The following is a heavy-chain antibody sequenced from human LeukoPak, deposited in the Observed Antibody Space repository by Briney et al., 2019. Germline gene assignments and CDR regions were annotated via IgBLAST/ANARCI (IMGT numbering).Heavy chain of an antibody. CDR2: IYYSGST. CDR1: GGSISSYY. J-gene: IGHJ4*02. V-gene: IGHV4-59*01. Sequence: PSETLSLTCTVSGGSISSYYWSWIRQPPGKGLEWIGYIYYSGSTNYNPSLKSRVTISVDTSKNQFSLKLSSVAAADTAVYYCARAAYCTNGVCEFDYWGQGTLVTVSS. D-gene: IGHD2-8*01. CDR3: ARAAYCTNGVCEFDY.